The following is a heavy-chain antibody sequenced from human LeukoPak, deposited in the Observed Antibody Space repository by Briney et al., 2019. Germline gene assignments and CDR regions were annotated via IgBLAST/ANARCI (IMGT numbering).Heavy chain of an antibody. CDR3: AGRGSSSGTFDI. V-gene: IGHV4-61*02. CDR1: GGSITNLNFY. Sequence: SETLSLTCTVSGGSITNLNFYWTWIRQPAGKRLEWIGRIYTSGCTNYNPSLKSRVTMSVDKSKNQISLKLASLTAADTALYYCAGRGSSSGTFDIWGPGTFVTVSS. D-gene: IGHD2-2*01. CDR2: IYTSGCT. J-gene: IGHJ3*02.